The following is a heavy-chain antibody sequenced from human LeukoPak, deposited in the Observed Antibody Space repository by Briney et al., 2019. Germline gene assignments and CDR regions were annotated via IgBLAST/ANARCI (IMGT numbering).Heavy chain of an antibody. CDR3: ASRPSHVNYYAIFDY. CDR1: GYTFTSYY. V-gene: IGHV1-46*01. CDR2: INPSGGST. Sequence: GASVKVSCKASGYTFTSYYMHWVRQAPGQGLEWMGIINPSGGSTSYAQKFQGRVTMTRDTSTSTVYMELSGLRSEDTAVYYCASRPSHVNYYAIFDYWGQGALVTVSS. J-gene: IGHJ4*02. D-gene: IGHD3-22*01.